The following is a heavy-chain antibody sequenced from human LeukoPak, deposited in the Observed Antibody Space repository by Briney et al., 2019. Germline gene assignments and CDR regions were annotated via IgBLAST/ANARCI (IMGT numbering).Heavy chain of an antibody. CDR1: GFTFSSYW. D-gene: IGHD3-10*01. Sequence: PGGSLRLSCAASGFTFSSYWMSWVRQAPGKGLEWVANIKQDGSEKYYVDSVKGRFTISRDNAKNSLYLQMNSLRAEDTAVYYCASKTDYYGSGSYGYWGQGTLVTVSS. V-gene: IGHV3-7*01. J-gene: IGHJ4*02. CDR2: IKQDGSEK. CDR3: ASKTDYYGSGSYGY.